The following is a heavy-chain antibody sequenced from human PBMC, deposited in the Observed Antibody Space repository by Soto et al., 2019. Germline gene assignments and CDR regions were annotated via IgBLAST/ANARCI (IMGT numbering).Heavy chain of an antibody. CDR1: GGSVSSGVFS. J-gene: IGHJ6*02. V-gene: IGHV4-30-2*01. CDR2: ISHGGSP. CDR3: ARGHYYYAMDV. Sequence: SETLSLTCAVSGGSVSSGVFSWNCIRQPPGQGLEWIGYISHGGSPHYTPSLRSRVSISVDRSTNVISLNLTSMTPADTAVYFCARGHYYYAMDVWGQGTTLTV.